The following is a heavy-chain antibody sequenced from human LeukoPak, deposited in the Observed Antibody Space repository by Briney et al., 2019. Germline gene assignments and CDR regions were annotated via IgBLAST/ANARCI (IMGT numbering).Heavy chain of an antibody. CDR1: GFTFSSYA. D-gene: IGHD3-9*01. V-gene: IGHV3-23*01. Sequence: GGSLRLSCAASGFTFSSYAISWVRQAPGKGLEWVSAISGSGGSTYYADSVKGRFTISRDNSKNTLYLQMNSLRAEDTAVYYCAKARLRYYDWLLCSWGQGTLVTVSS. J-gene: IGHJ5*02. CDR2: ISGSGGST. CDR3: AKARLRYYDWLLCS.